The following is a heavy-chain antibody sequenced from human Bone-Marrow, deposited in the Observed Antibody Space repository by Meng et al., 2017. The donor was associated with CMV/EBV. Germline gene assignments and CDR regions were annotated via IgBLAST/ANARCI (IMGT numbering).Heavy chain of an antibody. Sequence: SETLSLTCAVYGGSFSGYYWSWIRQPPGKGLEWIGEINHSGSTNYNPSLKSRVTISVDTSKNQFSLKLSSVTAADTAVYYCARVWGGDNWFDPWGQGTTVTVSS. V-gene: IGHV4-34*01. CDR3: ARVWGGDNWFDP. CDR2: INHSGST. D-gene: IGHD3-16*01. J-gene: IGHJ5*01. CDR1: GGSFSGYY.